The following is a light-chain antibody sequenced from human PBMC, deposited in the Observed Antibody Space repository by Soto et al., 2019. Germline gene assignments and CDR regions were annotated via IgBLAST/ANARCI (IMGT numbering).Light chain of an antibody. CDR1: QSVSSY. V-gene: IGKV3-11*01. Sequence: EIVLTQSPATLSLSPGERATLSCRASQSVSSYLAWYQQKPGQAPRLLIYDASNRATGIPARFSGSGSGTDLTLTISSLEPEDFAVYYCQQRSSWPRTFGRGTKVEIK. J-gene: IGKJ1*01. CDR2: DAS. CDR3: QQRSSWPRT.